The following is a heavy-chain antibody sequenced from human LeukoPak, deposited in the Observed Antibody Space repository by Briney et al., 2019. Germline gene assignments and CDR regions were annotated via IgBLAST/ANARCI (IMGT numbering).Heavy chain of an antibody. J-gene: IGHJ3*02. CDR1: GGSISSYY. CDR2: IYYSGST. Sequence: SETLSLTCTVSGGSISSYYWSWIRQPPGKGLEWIGYIYYSGSTNYNPSLKSRVTISVDTSKNQFSLKLSSVTAADTAVYYCASVLLGDAFDIWGQGTMVTVSS. D-gene: IGHD5/OR15-5a*01. V-gene: IGHV4-59*01. CDR3: ASVLLGDAFDI.